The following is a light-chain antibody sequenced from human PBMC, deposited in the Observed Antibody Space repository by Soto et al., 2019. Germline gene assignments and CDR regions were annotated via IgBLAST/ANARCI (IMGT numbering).Light chain of an antibody. CDR2: GAS. CDR3: PQYNNPPIT. V-gene: IGKV3D-15*01. J-gene: IGKJ5*01. CDR1: QSVSSN. Sequence: EIVMTQSPATLSVSPGERATLSCRASQSVSSNLAWYQQKPGQAPRLLIYGASSRATGIPERFSGSGSGTEFGFTISSLQSEDFAVYYCPQYNNPPITFGQGTRLE.